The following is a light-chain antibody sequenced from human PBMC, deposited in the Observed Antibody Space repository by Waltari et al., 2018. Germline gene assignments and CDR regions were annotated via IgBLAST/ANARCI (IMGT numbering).Light chain of an antibody. CDR3: QQYYSTPRT. V-gene: IGKV4-1*01. Sequence: DIVMTQSPDSLAVSLGERATINCKSSRNVLYSSNNKHYLAWYQQKPGQPPRLLIYWASTLESGVPDRFSGSGSGTDFTLTISSLQAEDVAVYYCQQYYSTPRTFGQGTRLEIK. J-gene: IGKJ5*01. CDR2: WAS. CDR1: RNVLYSSNNKHY.